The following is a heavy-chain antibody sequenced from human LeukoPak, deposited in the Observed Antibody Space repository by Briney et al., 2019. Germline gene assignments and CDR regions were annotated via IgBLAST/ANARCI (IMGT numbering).Heavy chain of an antibody. CDR1: GYTFTSYD. D-gene: IGHD2-8*01. V-gene: IGHV1-8*01. J-gene: IGHJ6*02. CDR2: MNPNSGNT. Sequence: ASVKVSCKASGYTFTSYDINWVRQATGQGLEWMGWMNPNSGNTGYAQKFQGRVTMTTDTSTSTAYMELRSLRSDDTAVYYCARLGHTVLMVYARGPIGGMDVWGQGTTVTVSS. CDR3: ARLGHTVLMVYARGPIGGMDV.